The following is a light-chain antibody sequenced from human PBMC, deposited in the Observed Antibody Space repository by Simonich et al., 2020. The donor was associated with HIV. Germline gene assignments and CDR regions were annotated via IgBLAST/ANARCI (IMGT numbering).Light chain of an antibody. CDR3: QQYNNWPYT. CDR2: DAS. CDR1: QSVSSSY. Sequence: EIVLTQSPGTLSLSPGERATLSCRASQSVSSSYLAWYQQKPGQAPRLLIYDASPRATGIPDRFSGSGSGTDYTLTISRLEPEDFAVYYCQQYNNWPYTFGQGTKLEIK. V-gene: IGKV3D-20*02. J-gene: IGKJ2*01.